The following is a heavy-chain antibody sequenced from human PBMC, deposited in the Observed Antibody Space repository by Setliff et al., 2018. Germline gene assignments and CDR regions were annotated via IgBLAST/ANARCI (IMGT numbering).Heavy chain of an antibody. CDR3: ARLKGSSTRYYYYGMDV. D-gene: IGHD2-2*01. V-gene: IGHV3-23*01. Sequence: PGGSLRLSCAASGFTFSSYAMSWVRQAPGKGLEWVSAITGSGGSTYYADSVKGRFTISRDNSKNTLYLQMNSLRAEDTAVYYCARLKGSSTRYYYYGMDVWGQGTTVTVSS. CDR1: GFTFSSYA. J-gene: IGHJ6*02. CDR2: ITGSGGST.